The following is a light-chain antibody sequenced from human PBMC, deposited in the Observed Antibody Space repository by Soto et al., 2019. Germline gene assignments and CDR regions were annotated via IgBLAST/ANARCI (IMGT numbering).Light chain of an antibody. J-gene: IGLJ1*01. V-gene: IGLV2-14*01. CDR3: VSFTVTYSYV. CDR2: DVS. CDR1: SGDVGAYDF. Sequence: QSVLTQPASVSGSPGQSITISCTGTSGDVGAYDFVSWYQHHPGKAPRLVIYDVSRRPAGASDRFSGSKSGSTASLTISTHQAEDEADYYCVSFTVTYSYVFGTGTKVTVL.